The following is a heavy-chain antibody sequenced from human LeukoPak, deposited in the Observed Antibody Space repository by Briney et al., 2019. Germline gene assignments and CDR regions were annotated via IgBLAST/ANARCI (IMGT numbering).Heavy chain of an antibody. V-gene: IGHV3-23*01. CDR2: ISASGGGT. CDR1: GFTFSSDG. CDR3: ATSLSHFDY. Sequence: PGGSLGLSCAASGFTFSSDGMSWVRQAPGKGLEWVPSISASGGGTVYADSVKGRVTISRDNSKNTLYLQIHFPRAEDTAVYSCATSLSHFDYWGQGTLVTVSS. J-gene: IGHJ4*02.